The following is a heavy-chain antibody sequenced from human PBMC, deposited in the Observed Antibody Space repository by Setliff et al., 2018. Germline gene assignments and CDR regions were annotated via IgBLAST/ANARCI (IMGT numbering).Heavy chain of an antibody. V-gene: IGHV2-5*02. J-gene: IGHJ6*03. D-gene: IGHD1-26*01. CDR1: GFSLSASGLA. CDR3: ARTVRSGSYHYYYMDV. CDR2: ISWDDDE. Sequence: SGPTLVNPTQPLTLTCTFSGFSLSASGLAVGWIRQPPGKALEWLALISWDDDEHYNPALRTRLTISKDTSRNQVVLTMTNMDPVDRATYYCARTVRSGSYHYYYMDVWGKGTTVTVSS.